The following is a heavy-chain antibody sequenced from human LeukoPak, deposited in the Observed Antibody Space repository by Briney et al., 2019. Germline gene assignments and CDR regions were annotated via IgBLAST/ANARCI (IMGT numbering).Heavy chain of an antibody. CDR3: ARDPIPHYYGSGSYYNYGMDV. D-gene: IGHD3-10*01. V-gene: IGHV1-69*05. CDR1: GGTSSSYA. CDR2: IIPIFGTA. Sequence: GASVKVSCKASGGTSSSYAISWVRQAPGQGLEWMGGIIPIFGTANYAQKFQGRVTITTDKSTSTAYMELSSLRSEDTAVYYCARDPIPHYYGSGSYYNYGMDVWGKGTTVTVSS. J-gene: IGHJ6*04.